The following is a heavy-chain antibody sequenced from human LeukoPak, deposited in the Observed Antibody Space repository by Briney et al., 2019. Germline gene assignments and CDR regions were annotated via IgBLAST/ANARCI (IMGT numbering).Heavy chain of an antibody. CDR2: IVTTSASK. D-gene: IGHD5-18*01. CDR3: ARVFPIIRRRVGYSYGSTRDSGYMDD. V-gene: IGHV3-48*01. J-gene: IGHJ6*03. CDR1: GFTFSNYS. Sequence: TGGSLRLSCAVSGFTFSNYSMNWVRQAPGKGLEWVSFIVTTSASKYYADSVKGRFIISRDNDKNSLSLQMYSLRAEETAVYYCARVFPIIRRRVGYSYGSTRDSGYMDDSGKGTTVIVSS.